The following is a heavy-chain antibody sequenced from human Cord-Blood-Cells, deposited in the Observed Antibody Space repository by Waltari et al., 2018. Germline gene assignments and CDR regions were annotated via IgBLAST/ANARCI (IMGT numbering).Heavy chain of an antibody. CDR3: ATPANWAAYWYFDL. J-gene: IGHJ2*01. CDR1: GYTLTELS. Sequence: QVQLVQSGAEVTKPGASVKVSCKVSGYTLTELSMPWVRHAPGKGLEWMGGFDPEDGETIYAQKFQGRVTMTEDTSTDTAYMELSSLRSEDTAVYYCATPANWAAYWYFDLWGRGTLVTVSS. D-gene: IGHD7-27*01. V-gene: IGHV1-24*01. CDR2: FDPEDGET.